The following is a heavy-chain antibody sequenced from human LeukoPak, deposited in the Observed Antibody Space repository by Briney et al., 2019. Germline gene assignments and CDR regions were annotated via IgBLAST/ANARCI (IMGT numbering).Heavy chain of an antibody. CDR2: IKQHGSEK. CDR1: GFTFSSYW. J-gene: IGHJ3*02. D-gene: IGHD6-13*01. V-gene: IGHV3-7*01. CDR3: ARDVEMYSSTWSDAFDI. Sequence: GGSLRLSCAASGFTFSSYWMTWVRQAPGKGLEWVANIKQHGSEKYYVDSVKGRFTISRDNAKNSLYLQMNSLRAEDTAVYYCARDVEMYSSTWSDAFDIWGQGTMVTVSS.